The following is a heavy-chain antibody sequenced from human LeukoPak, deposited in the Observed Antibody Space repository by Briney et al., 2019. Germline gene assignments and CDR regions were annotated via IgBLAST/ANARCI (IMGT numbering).Heavy chain of an antibody. CDR1: GFTFSSYA. D-gene: IGHD6-13*01. CDR2: ISGSGGST. V-gene: IGHV3-23*01. J-gene: IGHJ4*02. CDR3: AKAHGAAGRGPNDY. Sequence: GGSLRLSCAASGFTFSSYAMSWVRQAPGKGLEWVSAISGSGGSTYYADSVKGRFAISRDNSKNTLYLQMNSLRAEDTAVYYCAKAHGAAGRGPNDYWGQGTLVTVSS.